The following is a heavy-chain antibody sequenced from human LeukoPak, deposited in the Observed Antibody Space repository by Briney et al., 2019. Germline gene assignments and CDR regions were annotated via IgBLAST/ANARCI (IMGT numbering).Heavy chain of an antibody. Sequence: PGGSLRLSCAASGFTVSSNYMSWVRQAPGKGLEWVSVIYSGGSTYYADSVKGRFTISRDNSKNTLYLQMNSLRAEDTAVYYCARVRQQLVLFDYWGQGTLVTVSS. J-gene: IGHJ4*02. CDR2: IYSGGST. CDR3: ARVRQQLVLFDY. V-gene: IGHV3-53*01. D-gene: IGHD6-13*01. CDR1: GFTVSSNY.